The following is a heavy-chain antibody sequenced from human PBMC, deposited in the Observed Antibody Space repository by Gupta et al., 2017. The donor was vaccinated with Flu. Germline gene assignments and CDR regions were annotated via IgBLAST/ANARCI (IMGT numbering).Heavy chain of an antibody. D-gene: IGHD2-15*01. V-gene: IGHV3-33*01. J-gene: IGHJ3*01. CDR2: IWFDGSTE. CDR3: VRAESTVVPVAPGVIDV. Sequence: MHWVRQAPGKGLECVAVIWFDGSTEYYRDSGQCRFTIARDNSKNTLELQMNSLSADANAIYYCVRAESTVVPVAPGVIDVWGQGTMVTVSS.